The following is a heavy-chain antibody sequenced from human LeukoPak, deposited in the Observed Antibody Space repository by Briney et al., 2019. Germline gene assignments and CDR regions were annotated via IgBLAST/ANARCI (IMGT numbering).Heavy chain of an antibody. CDR3: ARTYYYDSSGYYSPHYYYYYMDV. D-gene: IGHD3-22*01. J-gene: IGHJ6*03. CDR2: IYTSGST. V-gene: IGHV4-4*09. CDR1: GGSISSYY. Sequence: SETLSLTCTVSGGSISSYYWSWIRQPPGKGLEWIGYIYTSGSTNYNPSLKSRVTISVDTSKNQFSLKLSSVTAADTAVYYCARTYYYDSSGYYSPHYYYYYMDVWGKGTTVTVSS.